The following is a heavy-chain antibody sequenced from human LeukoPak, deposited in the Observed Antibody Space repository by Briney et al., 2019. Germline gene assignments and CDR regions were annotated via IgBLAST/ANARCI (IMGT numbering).Heavy chain of an antibody. V-gene: IGHV1-46*01. J-gene: IGHJ4*02. CDR2: INPSGGSS. CDR3: ARGNPSMATLDY. CDR1: GYTFTSYS. D-gene: IGHD5-24*01. Sequence: GASVKVSCKASGYTFTSYSIHWVRQAPGQGLEWLGFINPSGGSSSYAQKFQGRITLTRATSTSTVYMELNSLRSEDTALYYCARGNPSMATLDYWGQGTLVTVSS.